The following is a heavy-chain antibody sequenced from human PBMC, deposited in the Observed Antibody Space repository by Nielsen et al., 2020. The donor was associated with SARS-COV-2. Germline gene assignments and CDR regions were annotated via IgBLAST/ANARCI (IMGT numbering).Heavy chain of an antibody. CDR2: ISAYNGNT. D-gene: IGHD6-13*01. Sequence: ASMKVSCKASGYTFTSYGISWVRQAPGQGLEWMGWISAYNGNTNYAQKLQGRVTMTTDTSTSTAYMELRSLRSDDTAVYYCHSSSYHYGMDVWGQGTTVTVSS. CDR3: HSSSYHYGMDV. CDR1: GYTFTSYG. V-gene: IGHV1-18*01. J-gene: IGHJ6*02.